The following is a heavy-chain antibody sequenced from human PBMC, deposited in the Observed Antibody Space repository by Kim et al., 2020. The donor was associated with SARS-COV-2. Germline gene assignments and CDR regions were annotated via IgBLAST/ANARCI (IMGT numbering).Heavy chain of an antibody. D-gene: IGHD2-8*02. CDR3: ARDLVRSEYFQH. CDR2: IIPIFGTA. CDR1: GGTFSSYA. Sequence: SVKVSCKASGGTFSSYAISWVRQAPGQGLEWMGGIIPIFGTANYAQKFQGRVTITADESTSTAYMELSSLRSEDTAVYYCARDLVRSEYFQHWGQGTLVTVSS. V-gene: IGHV1-69*13. J-gene: IGHJ1*01.